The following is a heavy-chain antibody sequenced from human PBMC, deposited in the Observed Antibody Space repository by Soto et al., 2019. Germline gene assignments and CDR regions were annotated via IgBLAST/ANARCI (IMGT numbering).Heavy chain of an antibody. D-gene: IGHD2-2*01. CDR2: ISAYNGNT. CDR3: ARDGDLRYCSSTSCYADFDY. V-gene: IGHV1-18*01. Sequence: QVQLVQSGAEVKKPGASVKVSCKASGYTFTSYGISWVRQAPGQGLEWMGWISAYNGNTNYAQKLQGRVTMTTDTSTSKAYMELRSLRSDDTAVYYCARDGDLRYCSSTSCYADFDYWGQGTLVTVSS. J-gene: IGHJ4*02. CDR1: GYTFTSYG.